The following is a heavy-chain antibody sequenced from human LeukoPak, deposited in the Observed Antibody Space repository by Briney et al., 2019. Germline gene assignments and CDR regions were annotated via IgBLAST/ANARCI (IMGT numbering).Heavy chain of an antibody. CDR3: AKDAVRLQFRNWFDP. CDR1: GFTFSNSA. D-gene: IGHD5-24*01. Sequence: PGGSLRLSCTASGFTFSNSAMSWVRQAPGEGLEWVSGISWNSGSIGYADSVKGRFTISRDNAKNSLYLQMNGLRAEDTALYYCAKDAVRLQFRNWFDPWGQGTLVTVSS. CDR2: ISWNSGSI. J-gene: IGHJ5*02. V-gene: IGHV3-9*01.